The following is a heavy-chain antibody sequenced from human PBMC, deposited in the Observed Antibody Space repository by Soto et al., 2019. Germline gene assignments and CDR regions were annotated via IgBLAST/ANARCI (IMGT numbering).Heavy chain of an antibody. CDR1: GFIFSSYA. D-gene: IGHD3-22*01. V-gene: IGHV3-48*01. CDR3: ASFSRMADGYY. J-gene: IGHJ4*02. Sequence: EVHLVESGGGLVQPGGSLRLSCAASGFIFSSYAINWVRQAPGKGLEWVSYISGSGTTIYYADSVKGRFTISRDYAKSSLYLQMNSLRAEHTAMYYCASFSRMADGYYWGQGTLVTVSS. CDR2: ISGSGTTI.